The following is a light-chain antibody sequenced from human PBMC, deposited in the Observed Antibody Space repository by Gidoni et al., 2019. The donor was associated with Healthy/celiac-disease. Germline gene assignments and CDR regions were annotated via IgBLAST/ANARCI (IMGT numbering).Light chain of an antibody. CDR2: DAS. CDR3: QQRSNWPLT. J-gene: IGKJ4*01. CDR1: QSVSSY. V-gene: IGKV3-11*01. Sequence: EIVLTQSPATLSLSPGERATLSCRASQSVSSYLAWYQQKPGQAPRLLIYDASNRATGIPARFSGRGSGTGFTLTISRLGPEDFAVYYCQQRSNWPLTFGGGTKVEIK.